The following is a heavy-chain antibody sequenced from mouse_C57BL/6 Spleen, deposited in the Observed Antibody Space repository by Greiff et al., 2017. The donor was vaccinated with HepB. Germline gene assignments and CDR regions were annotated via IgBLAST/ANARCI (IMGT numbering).Heavy chain of an antibody. J-gene: IGHJ2*01. CDR2: ISDGGSYT. D-gene: IGHD2-1*01. CDR3: AREYGNYYFDY. V-gene: IGHV5-4*01. CDR1: GFTFSSYA. Sequence: EVQRVESGGGLVKPGGSLKLSCAASGFTFSSYAMSWVRQTPEKRLEWVATISDGGSYTYYPDNVKGRFTISRDNAKNNLYLQMSHLKSEDTAMYYCAREYGNYYFDYWGQGTTLTVSS.